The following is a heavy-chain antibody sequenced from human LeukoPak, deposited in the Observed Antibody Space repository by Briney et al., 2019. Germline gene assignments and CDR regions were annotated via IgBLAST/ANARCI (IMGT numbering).Heavy chain of an antibody. CDR2: ISDSGANT. Sequence: GGSLRLSCAASGFSFSTYAMSWVRQAPGKGLEWVSTISDSGANTYYADSVRGRFTISRDNSKNTLYLQKNSLRADDTAIYYCAKSMTLQWRGFFDLWGRGTHVTVSS. J-gene: IGHJ2*01. V-gene: IGHV3-23*01. CDR3: AKSMTLQWRGFFDL. CDR1: GFSFSTYA. D-gene: IGHD6-19*01.